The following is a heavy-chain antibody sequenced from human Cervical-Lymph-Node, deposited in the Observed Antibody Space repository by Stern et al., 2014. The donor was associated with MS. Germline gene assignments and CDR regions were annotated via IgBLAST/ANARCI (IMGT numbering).Heavy chain of an antibody. Sequence: DQLVDSGAEVKKPGASVKVSCKASGYTFTSYYIHWVRQTPGQGLEWMGIINPSGGSTSSAPKFQGRVTMTRDTSTSTVYMQMSSLRAEDTAVYYCAREGSMGTLDYWGQGTLVTVSS. D-gene: IGHD7-27*01. J-gene: IGHJ4*02. CDR2: INPSGGST. CDR1: GYTFTSYY. CDR3: AREGSMGTLDY. V-gene: IGHV1-46*01.